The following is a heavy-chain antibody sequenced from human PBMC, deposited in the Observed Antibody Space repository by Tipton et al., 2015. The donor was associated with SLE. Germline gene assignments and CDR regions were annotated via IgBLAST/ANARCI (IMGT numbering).Heavy chain of an antibody. CDR3: ARHVDPTDYYYYAVDV. Sequence: TLSLTCTVSGGSISHFYWSWIRQPPGKGLEWIAYIYYSGNTYYNASLKSRVTISVDTSKNQFSLRLSSVSAADTAVYYCARHVDPTDYYYYAVDVWGQGTTVTVSS. V-gene: IGHV4-59*08. J-gene: IGHJ6*02. CDR1: GGSISHFY. CDR2: IYYSGNT.